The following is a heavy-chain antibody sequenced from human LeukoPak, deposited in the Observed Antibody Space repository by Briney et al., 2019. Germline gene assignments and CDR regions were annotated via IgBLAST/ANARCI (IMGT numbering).Heavy chain of an antibody. D-gene: IGHD3-10*01. J-gene: IGHJ4*02. V-gene: IGHV3-48*03. Sequence: PGGSLRLSCVAYGFSLSSYAMNWVRQAPGKGLEWVSHINSASIYYADSVKGRFTISRDNAKNSLYLQMNSLRAEDTAVYYCAIKNYYNSETYDYWGQGTLVSVPS. CDR3: AIKNYYNSETYDY. CDR1: GFSLSSYA. CDR2: INSASI.